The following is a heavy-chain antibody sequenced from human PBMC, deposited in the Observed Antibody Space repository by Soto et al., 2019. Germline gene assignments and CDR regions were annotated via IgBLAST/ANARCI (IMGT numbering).Heavy chain of an antibody. J-gene: IGHJ4*02. Sequence: GGSLRLSCAASGFTFTRYSMNWVRQAPGKGLEWVSSISSTTNYIYYGDSMKGRFTISRDNAKNSLYLEMNSLRAGDTAVYYCARESEDLTSNFDYWGQGTLVTVSS. CDR3: ARESEDLTSNFDY. V-gene: IGHV3-21*06. CDR2: ISSTTNYI. CDR1: GFTFTRYS.